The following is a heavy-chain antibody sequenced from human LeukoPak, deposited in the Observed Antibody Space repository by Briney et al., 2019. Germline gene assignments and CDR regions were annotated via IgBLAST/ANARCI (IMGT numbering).Heavy chain of an antibody. CDR1: GFTFSNYA. J-gene: IGHJ4*02. CDR3: DNWIGSSVRDY. D-gene: IGHD6-6*01. V-gene: IGHV3-23*01. CDR2: INSNGDEI. Sequence: PGGSLRLSCAASGFTFSNYAMTWLRQAPGKGLEWVSGINSNGDEIYYADSVRGRFTISRDNSNNALYLQMDSRRAEDTALYYCDNWIGSSVRDYWGQGTLVTVSS.